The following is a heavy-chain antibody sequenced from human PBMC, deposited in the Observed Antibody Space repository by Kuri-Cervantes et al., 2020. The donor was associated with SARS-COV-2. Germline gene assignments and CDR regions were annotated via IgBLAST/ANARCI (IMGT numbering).Heavy chain of an antibody. CDR3: ARDEGMGIVVRETAGPRFYYYGMDV. CDR2: ISHDGNNK. J-gene: IGHJ6*02. CDR1: GFRFSSYG. D-gene: IGHD2-2*03. V-gene: IGHV3-30*03. Sequence: GGSLRLSCAASGFRFSSYGMHWVRQAPGKGLEWVAVISHDGNNKYYADSVKGRFTISSDNSKNTLYLQMNSLRAEDTAVYYCARDEGMGIVVRETAGPRFYYYGMDVWGQGTTVTGSS.